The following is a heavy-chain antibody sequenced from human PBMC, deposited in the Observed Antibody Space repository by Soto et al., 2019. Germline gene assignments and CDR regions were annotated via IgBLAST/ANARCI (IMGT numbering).Heavy chain of an antibody. V-gene: IGHV1-69*01. CDR2: IIPYYNTL. CDR1: EGTFNSYA. Sequence: QAQVVQSGAEVRKPGSSVKLSCKASEGTFNSYAIAWVRQAPGQGLEWMGGIIPYYNTLNYAQKFQDRVTITGDDSTNTVYMELSSLRSDDTAVYFCASGASRWYPYCLDSWAQGTLVTVSS. D-gene: IGHD6-13*01. CDR3: ASGASRWYPYCLDS. J-gene: IGHJ4*02.